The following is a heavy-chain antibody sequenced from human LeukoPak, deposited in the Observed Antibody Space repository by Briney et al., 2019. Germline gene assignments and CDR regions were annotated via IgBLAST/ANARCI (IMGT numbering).Heavy chain of an antibody. D-gene: IGHD3-10*01. V-gene: IGHV4-31*03. CDR3: ARDRARLWFGELHHPFDY. CDR2: IYYSGST. Sequence: SETLSLTCTVSGGSISSGGYYWSWIRQHPGKGLEWIGYIYYSGSTYYNPSLKSRVTISVDTSKNQFSLKLSSVTAADTALYYCARDRARLWFGELHHPFDYWGQGTLVTVSS. CDR1: GGSISSGGYY. J-gene: IGHJ4*02.